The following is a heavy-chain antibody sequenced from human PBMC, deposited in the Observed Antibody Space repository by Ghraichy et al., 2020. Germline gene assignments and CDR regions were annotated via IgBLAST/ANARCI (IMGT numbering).Heavy chain of an antibody. CDR1: GGSFSGYY. CDR2: INHSGST. J-gene: IGHJ4*02. D-gene: IGHD3-22*01. CDR3: ARGAYYYDSSGSHTARLNFDY. V-gene: IGHV4-34*01. Sequence: SETLSLTCAVYGGSFSGYYWSWIRQPPGKGLEWIGEINHSGSTNYNPSLKSRVTISVDTSKNQFSLKLSSVTAADTAVYYCARGAYYYDSSGSHTARLNFDYWGQGTLVTVSS.